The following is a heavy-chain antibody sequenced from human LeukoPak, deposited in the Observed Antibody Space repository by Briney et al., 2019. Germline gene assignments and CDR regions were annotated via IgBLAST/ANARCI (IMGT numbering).Heavy chain of an antibody. CDR1: GFTFSSYW. CDR2: INTDGSST. Sequence: GVSLRLSCAASGFTFSSYWMHWVRQAPGKGLVWVSRINTDGSSTTYADSVKGRFTISRDNAKNTLYLQMNSLRAEDTAVYYCARAAYSSSSRMDVWGKGTTVTVSS. CDR3: ARAAYSSSSRMDV. D-gene: IGHD6-6*01. V-gene: IGHV3-74*01. J-gene: IGHJ6*04.